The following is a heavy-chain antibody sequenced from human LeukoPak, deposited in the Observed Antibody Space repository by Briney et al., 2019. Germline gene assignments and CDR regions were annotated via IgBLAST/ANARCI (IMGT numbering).Heavy chain of an antibody. Sequence: GGSLRLSCVASGYTFSPYWMSWVRQIPGKGLEWVASISNGGGATYYVDSVRGRFTISRDDAKNSLFLQMNGLRSDDAAVYYCTRENYVPDSWGQGTLVTVSS. CDR3: TRENYVPDS. J-gene: IGHJ5*02. CDR2: ISNGGGAT. V-gene: IGHV3-7*03. D-gene: IGHD3-10*02. CDR1: GYTFSPYW.